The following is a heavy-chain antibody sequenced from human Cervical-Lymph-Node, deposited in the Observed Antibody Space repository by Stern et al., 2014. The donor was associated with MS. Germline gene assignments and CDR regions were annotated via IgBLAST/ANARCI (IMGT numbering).Heavy chain of an antibody. Sequence: VQLGQSGGGWVQPGMSLRLSCAASGFSFGDYAMHWVRQAPGKGLEWVSGISWNSVQIGYADSVKGRFTISRDNAKNSLYLQMNSLRDEDTALYYCAKDSRYSSGWYSIDFWGQGTLVTVSS. V-gene: IGHV3-9*01. CDR2: ISWNSVQI. CDR3: AKDSRYSSGWYSIDF. CDR1: GFSFGDYA. D-gene: IGHD6-19*01. J-gene: IGHJ4*02.